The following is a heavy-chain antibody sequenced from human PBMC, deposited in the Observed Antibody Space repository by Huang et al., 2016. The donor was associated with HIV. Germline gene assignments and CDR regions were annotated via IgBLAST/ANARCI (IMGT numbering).Heavy chain of an antibody. CDR2: ISYDEDNK. CDR3: ARGPIRFLAWLLNFDY. D-gene: IGHD3-3*01. V-gene: IGHV3-30*03. J-gene: IGHJ4*02. CDR1: GFTFSSYG. Sequence: QILLIESGGGVAQPGRSLRLSCAASGFTFSSYGMHWVRQAPGKGREWGAVISYDEDNKYYADSVRGRFTIARDNSKNTLYLQMNSLRIEDTAVYYCARGPIRFLAWLLNFDYWGQGALVTVSS.